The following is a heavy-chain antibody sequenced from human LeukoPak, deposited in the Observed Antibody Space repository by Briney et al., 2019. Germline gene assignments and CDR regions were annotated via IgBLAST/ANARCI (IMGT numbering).Heavy chain of an antibody. CDR3: AGERAYDSSGYTFDY. D-gene: IGHD3-22*01. CDR2: IYTSGST. Sequence: SETLSLTCTVSGGSISSYYWSWIRQPAGKGLEWIGRIYTSGSTNYNPSLKSRVTMSVDTSKNQFSLKLSSVTAADTAVYYCAGERAYDSSGYTFDYWGQGTLVTVSS. V-gene: IGHV4-4*07. J-gene: IGHJ4*02. CDR1: GGSISSYY.